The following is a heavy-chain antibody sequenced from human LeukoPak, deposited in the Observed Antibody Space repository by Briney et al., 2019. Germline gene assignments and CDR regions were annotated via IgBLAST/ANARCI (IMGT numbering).Heavy chain of an antibody. CDR2: IIPIFGTA. Sequence: SVKVSCKASGGTFSSYAISWVRQAPGQGLEWMGGIIPIFGTANYAQKFQGRVTITADESTSTAYMELSSLRSEDTAVYYCARDQDSDKYYDFWTNAFDIWGQGTMVTVSS. J-gene: IGHJ3*02. V-gene: IGHV1-69*13. CDR1: GGTFSSYA. CDR3: ARDQDSDKYYDFWTNAFDI. D-gene: IGHD3-3*01.